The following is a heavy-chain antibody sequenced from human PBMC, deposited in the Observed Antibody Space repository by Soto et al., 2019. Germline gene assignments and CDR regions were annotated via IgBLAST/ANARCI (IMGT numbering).Heavy chain of an antibody. V-gene: IGHV4-34*01. Sequence: SETLSLTCAVYGGSFIGYYWSWIRQPPGKGLEWIGEINHSGSTNYNPSLKSRVTISVDTSKNQFSLKLSSVTAADTAVYYCARVGYSYGTTIDYWGQGTLVTVSS. CDR1: GGSFIGYY. D-gene: IGHD5-18*01. CDR2: INHSGST. CDR3: ARVGYSYGTTIDY. J-gene: IGHJ4*02.